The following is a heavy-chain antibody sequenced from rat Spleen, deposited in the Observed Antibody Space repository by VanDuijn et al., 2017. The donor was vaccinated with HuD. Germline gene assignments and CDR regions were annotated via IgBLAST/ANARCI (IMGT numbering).Heavy chain of an antibody. D-gene: IGHD1-2*01. J-gene: IGHJ1*01. CDR3: ARQSSSIPYYWYFDF. CDR2: ISNTGGNT. CDR1: GFTFSDYN. Sequence: EVQLVESDGGLVQPGRSLKLSCAASGFTFSDYNMAWVRQAPKKGQEWVASISNTGGNTYYPDSVKGRFTISRDNAKSTLYLQMDSLRSEDTATYYCARQSSSIPYYWYFDFWGPGTMVTVSS. V-gene: IGHV5-25*01.